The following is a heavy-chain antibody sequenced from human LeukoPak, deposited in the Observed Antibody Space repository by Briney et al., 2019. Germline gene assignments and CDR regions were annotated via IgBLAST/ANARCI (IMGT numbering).Heavy chain of an antibody. CDR2: INHSGST. CDR3: ARGLTTVTTAPGY. Sequence: SETLSLTRAVYGGSFGGYYWSWIRQPPGKGLEWIGEINHSGSTNYNPSLKSRVTISVDTSKNQFSLKLSSVTAADTAVYYCARGLTTVTTAPGYWGQGTLVTVSS. CDR1: GGSFGGYY. D-gene: IGHD4-17*01. V-gene: IGHV4-34*01. J-gene: IGHJ4*02.